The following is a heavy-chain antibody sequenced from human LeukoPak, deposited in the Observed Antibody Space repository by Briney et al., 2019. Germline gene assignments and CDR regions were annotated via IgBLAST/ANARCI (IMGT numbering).Heavy chain of an antibody. CDR2: IYTSGST. V-gene: IGHV4-4*07. CDR3: ARSRIGAAGTRFDY. CDR1: GGSISSYY. J-gene: IGHJ4*02. Sequence: SETLSLTCTVSGGSISSYYWSWIRQPAGKGLEWIGRIYTSGSTNYNPSLKSRVTMSVDTSKNQFSLKLSSMTAADTAVYYCARSRIGAAGTRFDYWGQGTLVTVSS. D-gene: IGHD6-13*01.